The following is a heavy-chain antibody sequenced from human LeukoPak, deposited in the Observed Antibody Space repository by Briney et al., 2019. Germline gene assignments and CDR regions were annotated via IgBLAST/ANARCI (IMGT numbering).Heavy chain of an antibody. V-gene: IGHV3-7*01. CDR3: ARLSEMFRGPQVIYYFDY. D-gene: IGHD3-10*01. CDR1: GFTFSSYW. J-gene: IGHJ4*02. CDR2: INQHGSEK. Sequence: GGSLRLSYAASGFTFSSYWMSWVRQAPGKGLEWVANINQHGSEKYYVDSVKGRFTISRDYATNSLYLQLNNLRAEDTAVYYCARLSEMFRGPQVIYYFDYWGQGTLVTVSS.